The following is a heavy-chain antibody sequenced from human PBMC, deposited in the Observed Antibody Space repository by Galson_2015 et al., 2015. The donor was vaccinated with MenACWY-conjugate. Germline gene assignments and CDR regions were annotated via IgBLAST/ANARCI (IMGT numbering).Heavy chain of an antibody. D-gene: IGHD1-1*01. CDR2: IDWDDDK. V-gene: IGHV2-70*11. J-gene: IGHJ1*01. CDR1: GFSLRTSGMC. CDR3: ARIRYVPGTRHAEYFQH. Sequence: PALVTPTQTLTLACTFSGFSLRTSGMCVSWIRQSPGKALEWLARIDWDDDKYYSTSLKTRLTISKDTSKNQVVLTMTNMDPVDTATYYCARIRYVPGTRHAEYFQHWGQGTLVTVSS.